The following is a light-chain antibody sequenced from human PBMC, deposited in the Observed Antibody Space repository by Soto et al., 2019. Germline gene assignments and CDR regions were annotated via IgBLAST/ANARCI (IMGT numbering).Light chain of an antibody. V-gene: IGLV2-11*01. CDR1: SSDVGGYNY. CDR3: CSYAGSSTSL. Sequence: QSALTQPRSVSGSPGQSVSISCTRTSSDVGGYNYVSWYQQYPGKAPKLMIYDVTKRPSGVPDRFSGSKSGNRASLTISGLQAEDEADYYCCSYAGSSTSLFGGGTKLTVL. CDR2: DVT. J-gene: IGLJ3*02.